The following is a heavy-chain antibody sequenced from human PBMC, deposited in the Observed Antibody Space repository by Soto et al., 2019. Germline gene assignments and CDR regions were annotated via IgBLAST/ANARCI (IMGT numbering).Heavy chain of an antibody. J-gene: IGHJ5*02. V-gene: IGHV4-31*03. CDR3: ARAVLWSGYHASWFDP. CDR2: IYYSGST. D-gene: IGHD3-3*01. Sequence: QVQLQESGPGLVKPSQTLSLTCTVSGGSISSGGYYWSWIRQHPGKGLSWIGYIYYSGSTYYNPSLKSRVTISVDTSKNQFSLKLSSVTAADTAVYYCARAVLWSGYHASWFDPWGQGTLVTVSS. CDR1: GGSISSGGYY.